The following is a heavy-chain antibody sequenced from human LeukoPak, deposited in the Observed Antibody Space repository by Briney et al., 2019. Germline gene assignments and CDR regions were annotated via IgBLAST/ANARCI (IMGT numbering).Heavy chain of an antibody. D-gene: IGHD5-12*01. Sequence: SETLSLTCTVSGGSISSSSYYWSWIRQPPGKGLEWIGEINHSGSTNSNPSLKSRVTISVDTSKNQFSLKLSSVTAADTAVYYCARGSVALDYWGQGTLVTVSS. CDR1: GGSISSSSYY. V-gene: IGHV4-39*07. CDR2: INHSGST. CDR3: ARGSVALDY. J-gene: IGHJ4*02.